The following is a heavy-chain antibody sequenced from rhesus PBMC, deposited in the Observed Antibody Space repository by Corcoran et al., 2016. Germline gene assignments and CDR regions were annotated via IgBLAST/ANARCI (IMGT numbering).Heavy chain of an antibody. Sequence: QVQLQESGPGVVKPSETLSLTCAVSAGSLSDSARSSWIRKPPGKGLVWVGYIYGSSTSKNYNPSPKSRVTISKDTSKNQFSLKLSSVTAPDTAVYYCARERSSWSGEDAFDFWGQGLRVTVSS. CDR2: IYGSSTSK. J-gene: IGHJ3*01. CDR1: AGSLSDSAR. CDR3: ARERSSWSGEDAFDF. V-gene: IGHV4S10*01. D-gene: IGHD6-13*01.